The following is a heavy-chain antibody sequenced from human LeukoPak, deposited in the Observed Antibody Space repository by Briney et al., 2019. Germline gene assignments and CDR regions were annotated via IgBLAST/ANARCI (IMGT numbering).Heavy chain of an antibody. CDR2: ISYDGSNK. V-gene: IGHV3-30*03. CDR1: EFTFSNYG. D-gene: IGHD4-17*01. CDR3: ARDTVTTWGNWFDP. J-gene: IGHJ5*02. Sequence: GGSLRLSCTASEFTFSNYGMHWVRQAPGKGLEWVAVISYDGSNKYYADSVKGRFTISRDNSKNTLYLQMNSLRAEDTAVYYCARDTVTTWGNWFDPWGQGTLVTVSS.